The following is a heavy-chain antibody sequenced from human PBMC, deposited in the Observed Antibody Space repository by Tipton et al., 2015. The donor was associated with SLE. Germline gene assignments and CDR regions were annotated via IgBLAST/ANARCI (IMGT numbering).Heavy chain of an antibody. J-gene: IGHJ5*02. Sequence: TLSLTCAVSGGSISSSNWWSWVRQPPGKGLEWIGEIYHSGSTNYNPSLKSRVTISVDTSKNQFSLKLSSVTAADTAVYYCARGLRAQYQLLSYNWFDPWGQGTLVTVSS. CDR1: GGSISSSNW. CDR2: IYHSGST. CDR3: ARGLRAQYQLLSYNWFDP. D-gene: IGHD2-2*01. V-gene: IGHV4-4*02.